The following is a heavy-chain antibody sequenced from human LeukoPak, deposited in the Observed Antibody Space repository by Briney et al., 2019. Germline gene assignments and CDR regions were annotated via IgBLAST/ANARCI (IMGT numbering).Heavy chain of an antibody. Sequence: PSETLSLTCTVSGGSISSSSYYWGWIRQPPGKGLEWIGSIYYSGSTHYKPSLKSRVTISVDTSKNQFSLKLSSVTAADTAVYYCARDSSYYDILTGYYKGSDYWGQGTLVTVSS. CDR2: IYYSGST. V-gene: IGHV4-39*07. CDR1: GGSISSSSYY. CDR3: ARDSSYYDILTGYYKGSDY. J-gene: IGHJ4*02. D-gene: IGHD3-9*01.